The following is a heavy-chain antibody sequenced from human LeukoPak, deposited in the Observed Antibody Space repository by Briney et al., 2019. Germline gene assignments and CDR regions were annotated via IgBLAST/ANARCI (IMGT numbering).Heavy chain of an antibody. J-gene: IGHJ5*02. V-gene: IGHV4-4*07. CDR1: GASISGYW. Sequence: SETLSLTCDVSGASISGYWWSWIRQPAGKGLEWIGRMYTDGDTNYNPALKSRVTMSVDTSKNQFSLKLSSVTAADTAVYYCARGTRITIIGDWFDPWGQGTLVTVSS. CDR3: ARGTRITIIGDWFDP. D-gene: IGHD3-22*01. CDR2: MYTDGDT.